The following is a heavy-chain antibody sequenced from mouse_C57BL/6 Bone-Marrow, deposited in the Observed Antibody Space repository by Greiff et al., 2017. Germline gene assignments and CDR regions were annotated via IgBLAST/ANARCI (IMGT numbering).Heavy chain of an antibody. CDR3: ARKKVTGTLYWYFDV. D-gene: IGHD1-3*01. V-gene: IGHV2-2*01. Sequence: VKLQESGPGLVQPSQSLSITCTVSGFSLTSYGVHWVRQSPGKGLEWLGVIWSGGSTDYNAAFISRLSISKDNSKSQVFFKMNSLQADDTAIYYCARKKVTGTLYWYFDVWGTGTTVTVSS. CDR2: IWSGGST. J-gene: IGHJ1*03. CDR1: GFSLTSYG.